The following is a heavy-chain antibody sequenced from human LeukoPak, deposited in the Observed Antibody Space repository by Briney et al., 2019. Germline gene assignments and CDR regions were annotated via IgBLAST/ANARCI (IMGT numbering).Heavy chain of an antibody. CDR1: GFTFSSYW. CDR2: IKQDGSET. Sequence: PGGSLRLSCAASGFTFSSYWMSWVRQAPGKGLEWVANIKQDGSETYYVDSLKGRFTISRDNAKKSLYLQMNSLRADDTAVYFCAGGPDTAWHWFDSWGQGTQVTVSS. J-gene: IGHJ5*01. CDR3: AGGPDTAWHWFDS. D-gene: IGHD2-21*02. V-gene: IGHV3-7*04.